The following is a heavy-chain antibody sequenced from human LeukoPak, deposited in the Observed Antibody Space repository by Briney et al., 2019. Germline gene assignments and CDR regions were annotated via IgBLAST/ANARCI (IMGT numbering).Heavy chain of an antibody. CDR2: IIPIFGTA. V-gene: IGHV1-69*06. D-gene: IGHD6-19*01. Sequence: SVKVSCKASGGTFSTYAISWVRQAPGQGLEWMGGIIPIFGTANCAQKFQGRITITADKSTSTAYMELSSLRSEDTAVYYCAGADPRYSSHSWGQGTLVTVSS. CDR1: GGTFSTYA. CDR3: AGADPRYSSHS. J-gene: IGHJ4*02.